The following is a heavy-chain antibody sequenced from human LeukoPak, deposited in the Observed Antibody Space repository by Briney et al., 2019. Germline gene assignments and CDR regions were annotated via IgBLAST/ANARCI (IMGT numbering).Heavy chain of an antibody. Sequence: GGSLRLSCAASGFTFRNNWMNWIRQTPGRGLEWVANIRPDASDAGYVDSVKGQFTISRDNAKNLLYLQMNSLRVDDTAVYYCTSISLGANEDYWGQGTRVTVSS. CDR2: IRPDASDA. CDR1: GFTFRNNW. CDR3: TSISLGANEDY. D-gene: IGHD1-26*01. V-gene: IGHV3-7*03. J-gene: IGHJ4*02.